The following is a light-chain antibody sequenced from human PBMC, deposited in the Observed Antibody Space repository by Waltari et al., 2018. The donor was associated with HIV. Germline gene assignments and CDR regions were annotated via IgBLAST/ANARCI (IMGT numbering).Light chain of an antibody. CDR3: SAWDSSLSAWV. V-gene: IGLV10-54*01. Sequence: QAGLTQPPSVSKGLRQTATLTCTGNSNNVGNQGAAWLQQHQGRPPKLLSYRNNNRPSGISGRLSASRSGNTASRPITGLRPEDEADYYCSAWDSSLSAWVFGGGTKLTVL. CDR1: SNNVGNQG. CDR2: RNN. J-gene: IGLJ3*02.